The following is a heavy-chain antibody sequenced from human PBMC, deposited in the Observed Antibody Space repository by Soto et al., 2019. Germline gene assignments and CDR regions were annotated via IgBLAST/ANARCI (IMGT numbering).Heavy chain of an antibody. D-gene: IGHD3-3*01. V-gene: IGHV3-33*01. CDR3: ARDGIFWSGYSYFDY. Sequence: QVQLVESGGGVVQPGRSLRLSCAASGFTFSSYGMHWVRQAPGKGLEWVAVIWYDGSNKYYADSVKGRFTISRDNSQNPLYLQMNSLRAEDTAVYYCARDGIFWSGYSYFDYWGQGPLVTVSS. CDR1: GFTFSSYG. CDR2: IWYDGSNK. J-gene: IGHJ4*02.